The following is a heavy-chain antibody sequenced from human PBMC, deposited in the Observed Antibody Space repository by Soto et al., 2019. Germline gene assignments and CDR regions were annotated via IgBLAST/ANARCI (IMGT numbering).Heavy chain of an antibody. J-gene: IGHJ4*02. CDR3: ARGYCSGGRCYHRPYYFDY. Sequence: TETLSLTCAVSGGSFSGYYWSWIRQPPGKGLEWMGEINHSRSTNYNPSLKSRVTISVDTSNNHFSLKLSSVTAADTAVYYCARGYCSGGRCYHRPYYFDYWGEGTLVAVSS. D-gene: IGHD2-15*01. CDR1: GGSFSGYY. CDR2: INHSRST. V-gene: IGHV4-34*01.